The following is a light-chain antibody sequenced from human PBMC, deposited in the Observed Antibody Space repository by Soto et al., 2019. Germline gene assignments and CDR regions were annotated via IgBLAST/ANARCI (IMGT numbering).Light chain of an antibody. Sequence: QSALTQPASVSGSPGQSITITYTGTSSDVGGYNYVSWYQQHPGKAPKLMIYEVSNRPSGVSNRFSGSKSDNTASLTISGLQAEDEADYYCSSYTSNSTYVFGTGTKLTVL. CDR1: SSDVGGYNY. CDR2: EVS. CDR3: SSYTSNSTYV. V-gene: IGLV2-14*01. J-gene: IGLJ1*01.